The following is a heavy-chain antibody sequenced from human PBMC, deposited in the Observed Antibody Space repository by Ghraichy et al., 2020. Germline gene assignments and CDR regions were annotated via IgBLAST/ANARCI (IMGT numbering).Heavy chain of an antibody. J-gene: IGHJ6*02. Sequence: GESLNISCAASGFTFSSYSMNWVRQAPGKGLEWVSSISSSSSYIYYADSVKGRFTISRDNAKNSLYLQMNSLRAEDTAVYYCARGVVVAATYYYYGMDVWGQGTTVTVSS. CDR1: GFTFSSYS. D-gene: IGHD2-15*01. V-gene: IGHV3-21*01. CDR3: ARGVVVAATYYYYGMDV. CDR2: ISSSSSYI.